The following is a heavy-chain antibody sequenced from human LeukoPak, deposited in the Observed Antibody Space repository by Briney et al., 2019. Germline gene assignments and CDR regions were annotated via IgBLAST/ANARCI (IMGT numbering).Heavy chain of an antibody. CDR2: IYTSGST. CDR1: GGSISSGNYY. J-gene: IGHJ1*01. D-gene: IGHD2-15*01. V-gene: IGHV4-61*02. CDR3: ARLDIVVVVAAGGEYFQH. Sequence: SETLSLTCTVSGGSISSGNYYWSWIRQPAGKGLEWIGRIYTSGSTNYNPSLKSRVTISVDTSKNQFSLKLSSVTAADTAVYYCARLDIVVVVAAGGEYFQHWGQGTLVTVSS.